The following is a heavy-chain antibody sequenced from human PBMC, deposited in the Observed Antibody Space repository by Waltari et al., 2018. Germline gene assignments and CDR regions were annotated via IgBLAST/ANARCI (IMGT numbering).Heavy chain of an antibody. J-gene: IGHJ6*02. V-gene: IGHV4-39*01. Sequence: QLQLQESGRGLVKPSETLSLTCSVSGGSISSSSYFWGWTRQPPGKGLEWIGSIYFTGTTNYNPSFGSRLTISIDTSKNQFSRKLTSVTAADTAVYYCTKRTALDGMDVWGQGATVTVSS. CDR2: IYFTGTT. CDR3: TKRTALDGMDV. D-gene: IGHD5-18*01. CDR1: GGSISSSSYF.